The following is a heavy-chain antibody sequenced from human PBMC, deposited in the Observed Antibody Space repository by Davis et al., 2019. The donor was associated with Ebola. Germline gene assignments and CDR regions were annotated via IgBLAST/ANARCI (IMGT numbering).Heavy chain of an antibody. Sequence: AASVKVSCKASGYTFTSYGISWVRQAPGQGLEWMGWISTYTGNTKYAQKLQGRVTMTKDTSTSIAYMELRSLRSEDTAVYYCARDRYSSQGLGYYYYGMDVWGQGTTVTVSS. CDR3: ARDRYSSQGLGYYYYGMDV. CDR1: GYTFTSYG. CDR2: ISTYTGNT. D-gene: IGHD6-6*01. V-gene: IGHV1-18*04. J-gene: IGHJ6*02.